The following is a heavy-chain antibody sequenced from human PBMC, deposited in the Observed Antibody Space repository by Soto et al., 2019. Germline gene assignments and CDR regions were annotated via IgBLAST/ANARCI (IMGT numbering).Heavy chain of an antibody. D-gene: IGHD1-7*01. CDR2: IYYIGAY. CDR3: ARTPETRDWLDP. J-gene: IGHJ5*02. Sequence: ETLSLTCSVSGASVSSYYWSWVRQPPGKGLEWIGYIYYIGAYNYNPSLKSRVTISVDTSKNQFSLKLTSVTAADTAVYYCARTPETRDWLDPWGQGTLVTVSS. CDR1: GASVSSYY. V-gene: IGHV4-59*02.